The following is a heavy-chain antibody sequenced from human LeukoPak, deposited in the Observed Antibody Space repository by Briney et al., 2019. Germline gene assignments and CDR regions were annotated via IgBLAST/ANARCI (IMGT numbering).Heavy chain of an antibody. J-gene: IGHJ6*02. V-gene: IGHV4-59*01. Sequence: SETLSLTCTVSGGSISSYYWSWIRQPPGKGLEWIWYIYYSGSTNYNPSLKSRVTISVDTSKNQFSLKLSSVTAADTAVYYCAGSYYYYGMDVWGQGTTVTVSS. CDR2: IYYSGST. CDR1: GGSISSYY. CDR3: AGSYYYYGMDV.